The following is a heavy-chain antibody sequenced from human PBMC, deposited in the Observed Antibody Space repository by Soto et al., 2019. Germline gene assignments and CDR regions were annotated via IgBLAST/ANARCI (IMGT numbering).Heavy chain of an antibody. CDR3: ARDLSTDSSGYYPFDY. CDR2: INHSGST. D-gene: IGHD3-22*01. V-gene: IGHV4-34*01. CDR1: GGSFSGYY. Sequence: SETLSLTCAVYGGSFSGYYWSWIRQPPGKGLEWIGEINHSGSTNYNPSLKSRVTISVDTSKNQFSLKLSSVTAADTAVYYCARDLSTDSSGYYPFDYWGQGTLVTVS. J-gene: IGHJ4*02.